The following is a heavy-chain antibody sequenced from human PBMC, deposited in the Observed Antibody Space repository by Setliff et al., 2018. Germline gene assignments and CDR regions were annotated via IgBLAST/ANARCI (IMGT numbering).Heavy chain of an antibody. J-gene: IGHJ4*02. CDR2: IFHTGST. CDR1: GGSISPHY. Sequence: SETLSLTCTVSGGSISPHYWIWIRQSPGKGLEWIGYIFHTGSTNYNPSLKSRVTMSVDTSKNQISLKLSSLTAADTAVYYCAGVTYKGRGENYFDWWGQGTPVTVSS. CDR3: AGVTYKGRGENYFDW. D-gene: IGHD3-16*01. V-gene: IGHV4-59*08.